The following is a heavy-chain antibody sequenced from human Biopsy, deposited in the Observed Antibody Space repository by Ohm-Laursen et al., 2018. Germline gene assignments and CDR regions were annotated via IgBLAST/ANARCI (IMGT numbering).Heavy chain of an antibody. CDR1: GGSTNDYF. CDR2: IYSSGGP. CDR3: ARTPGKAVAGRFLDL. Sequence: TLSLTCSVSGGSTNDYFWSWIRQPAGETLEWIGRIYSSGGPSYNPSLKSRISMSMDTSNNQFSLTLTSVTAADTAVHYCARTPGKAVAGRFLDLWGRGTLVAVSS. V-gene: IGHV4-4*07. D-gene: IGHD6-19*01. J-gene: IGHJ2*01.